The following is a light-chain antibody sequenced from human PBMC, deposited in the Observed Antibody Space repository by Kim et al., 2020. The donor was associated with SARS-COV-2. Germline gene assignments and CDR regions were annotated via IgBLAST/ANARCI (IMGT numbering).Light chain of an antibody. CDR2: DAS. Sequence: EIVLTQSPATLSLSPGERATLSCRASQSVSSYLAWYQQRPGQAPRLLIYDASNRATGIPARFSGSGSGTEFTLTISSLQSEDFALYYCQQDNNWPRTFGEGTKVDIK. CDR3: QQDNNWPRT. CDR1: QSVSSY. V-gene: IGKV3-11*01. J-gene: IGKJ1*01.